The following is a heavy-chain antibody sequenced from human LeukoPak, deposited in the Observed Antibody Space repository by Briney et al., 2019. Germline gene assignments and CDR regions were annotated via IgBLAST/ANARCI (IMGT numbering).Heavy chain of an antibody. V-gene: IGHV3-7*01. Sequence: GGSLRLSCGTSGVILSPYWMSWVRQAPGKGLEWAANIKQGGSEKNYVDSVKGRFTISRDNANNLVFLQMNNLRVEDTALYFCTRIFHSASWFFDLWGRGTLVTVSS. CDR2: IKQGGSEK. J-gene: IGHJ2*01. CDR3: TRIFHSASWFFDL. D-gene: IGHD4/OR15-4a*01. CDR1: GVILSPYW.